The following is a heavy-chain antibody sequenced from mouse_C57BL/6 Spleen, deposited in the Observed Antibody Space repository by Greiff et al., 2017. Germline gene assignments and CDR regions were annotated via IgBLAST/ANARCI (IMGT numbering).Heavy chain of an antibody. CDR3: ASEGLRVGFAY. V-gene: IGHV5-2*01. CDR1: EYEFPSHD. Sequence: EVKVVESGGGLVQPGESLKLSCESNEYEFPSHDMSWVRKTPEKRLELVAAINSDGGSTYYPDTMERRFIISRDNTKNTLYLQMSSLRSEDTALYYCASEGLRVGFAYWGQGTLVTVSA. CDR2: INSDGGST. J-gene: IGHJ3*01. D-gene: IGHD2-4*01.